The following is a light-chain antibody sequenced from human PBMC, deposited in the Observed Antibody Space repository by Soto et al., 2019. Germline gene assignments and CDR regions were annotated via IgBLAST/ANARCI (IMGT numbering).Light chain of an antibody. V-gene: IGKV1D-12*01. CDR2: AAS. J-gene: IGKJ2*01. CDR1: QYISSW. CDR3: QQANSFPYT. Sequence: IQMTQSPSSVSASVVDRVTITCRASQYISSWLAWYQHKPGKAPKFLIFAASSLQSVVPSRFSGSQSESDFTLPISSLQPEDFETYYCQQANSFPYTFGQGTKLQIK.